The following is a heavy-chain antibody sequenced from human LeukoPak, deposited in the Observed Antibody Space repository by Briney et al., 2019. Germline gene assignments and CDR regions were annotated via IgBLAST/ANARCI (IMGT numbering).Heavy chain of an antibody. J-gene: IGHJ4*02. CDR3: AKDRPNYHESNGHYYRPNGDY. CDR2: ISSSGDRT. Sequence: GGSLRLSCAASGFTFSTYAMSWVRQAPGKGLEWVSSISSSGDRTFYADSVKDRFTISRDNSENTLYLQMSRLRAEDTAVYYWAKDRPNYHESNGHYYRPNGDYWGQGTLVTVSS. D-gene: IGHD3-22*01. CDR1: GFTFSTYA. V-gene: IGHV3-23*01.